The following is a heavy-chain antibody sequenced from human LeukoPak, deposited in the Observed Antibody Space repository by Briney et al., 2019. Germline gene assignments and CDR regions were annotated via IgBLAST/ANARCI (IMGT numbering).Heavy chain of an antibody. CDR1: GGTFGSYV. V-gene: IGHV1-69*13. D-gene: IGHD4-23*01. CDR2: ILPIFGTA. Sequence: SVKVSCKTSGGTFGSYVISCVRQAPGQGLDWMGGILPIFGTADYAQKFQGRVTITADESTNTAYMELKSVTSEDTAVYYCARDRGGLDPWGQGTLVTVSS. CDR3: ARDRGGLDP. J-gene: IGHJ5*02.